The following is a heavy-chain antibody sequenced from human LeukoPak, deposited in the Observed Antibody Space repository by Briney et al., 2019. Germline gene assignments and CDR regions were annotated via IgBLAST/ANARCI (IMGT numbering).Heavy chain of an antibody. V-gene: IGHV3-7*03. D-gene: IGHD2-2*01. CDR2: IKQDGSEK. CDR3: AKELVSRSSLSFDY. CDR1: GFTFSNYW. Sequence: GGSLRLSCAASGFTFSNYWMSWVRQAPGKGLEWVANIKQDGSEKYYVDSVKGRFTISRDNAKNSLYLQMNSLRAEDTAIYYCAKELVSRSSLSFDYWGQGTRVTVSS. J-gene: IGHJ4*02.